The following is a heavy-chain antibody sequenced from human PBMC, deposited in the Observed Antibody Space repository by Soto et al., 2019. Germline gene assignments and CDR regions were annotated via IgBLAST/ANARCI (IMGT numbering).Heavy chain of an antibody. J-gene: IGHJ5*02. D-gene: IGHD7-27*01. V-gene: IGHV4-30-4*01. CDR3: ARRVTGGGERFDP. Sequence: QVQLQMSGPGLVEPSQTLSLTCTVSGASVSSGDYYWTWIRQPPGRDLEWIGYIYSSGNTNYNPSHRSRVTMSKDTSKNQSSLKLSSVAAADTAVYYCARRVTGGGERFDPWGLGTLVTVSS. CDR2: IYSSGNT. CDR1: GASVSSGDYY.